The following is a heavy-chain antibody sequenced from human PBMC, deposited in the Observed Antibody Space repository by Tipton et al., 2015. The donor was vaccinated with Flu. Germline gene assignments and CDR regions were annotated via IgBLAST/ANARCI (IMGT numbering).Heavy chain of an antibody. V-gene: IGHV4-4*07. D-gene: IGHD3-10*01. CDR3: ARSPSYSGSGNYPYYFDF. J-gene: IGHJ4*02. CDR1: GGFITNYY. Sequence: TLSLTCTVSGGFITNYYWSWIRQPPGKGLEWIGRIYTTGSTNYNPSLKTRVTLSVDRTENQFSLKLSSVTAADTAVYYCARSPSYSGSGNYPYYFDFWGQGTLVTVSS. CDR2: IYTTGST.